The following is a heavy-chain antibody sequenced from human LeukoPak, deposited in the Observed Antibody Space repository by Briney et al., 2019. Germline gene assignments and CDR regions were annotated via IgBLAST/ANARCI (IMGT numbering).Heavy chain of an antibody. V-gene: IGHV3-30*04. CDR2: ISYDGSNK. CDR1: GFTFSSYA. J-gene: IGHJ5*02. CDR3: AKGRLYNILTGYYVSEVDP. Sequence: GGSLRLSCAASGFTFSSYAMHWVRQAPGKGLEWVAVISYDGSNKYYADSVKGRFTISRDNSKNTLYLQMNSLRAEETAVYYCAKGRLYNILTGYYVSEVDPWGQGTLVTVSS. D-gene: IGHD3-9*01.